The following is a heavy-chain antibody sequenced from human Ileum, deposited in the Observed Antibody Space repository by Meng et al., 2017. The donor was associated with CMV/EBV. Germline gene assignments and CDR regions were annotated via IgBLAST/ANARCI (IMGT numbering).Heavy chain of an antibody. CDR1: SGSFSDFF. Sequence: QVPLHRVGAGLLKPSETLSLTCAVYSGSFSDFFWGWIRQPPGKGLEWIGESSHSGNTKYNPSLKSRVTISVDASKNQFSLNMRSVTAADTAVYYCARGRDFWWEMDYTGQGTLVTVSS. CDR3: ARGRDFWWEMDY. D-gene: IGHD1-26*01. J-gene: IGHJ4*02. V-gene: IGHV4-34*01. CDR2: SSHSGNT.